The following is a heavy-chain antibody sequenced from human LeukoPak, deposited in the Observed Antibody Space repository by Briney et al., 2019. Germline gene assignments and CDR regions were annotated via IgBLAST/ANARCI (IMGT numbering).Heavy chain of an antibody. J-gene: IGHJ4*02. V-gene: IGHV3-23*01. CDR3: ASLAAAAGTGN. CDR2: IGSSGGTT. D-gene: IGHD6-13*01. CDR1: GFTFSSFA. Sequence: GGSLRLSCAASGFTFSSFAMTWVRQAPGEGLEWVSSIGSSGGTTYYADSVKGRFTISRDNSKNTLYLQMNSLRAEDTAVYFCASLAAAAGTGNWGQGILVTVSS.